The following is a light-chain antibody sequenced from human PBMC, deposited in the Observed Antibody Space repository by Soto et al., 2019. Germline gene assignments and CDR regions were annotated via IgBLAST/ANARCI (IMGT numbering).Light chain of an antibody. CDR2: NDN. V-gene: IGLV1-44*01. Sequence: QSVLTQPPSASGTPGQRVTISCSGSRSNIGSNAVSWYQQLPGTAPKLLIYNDNQRPSGVPDRFSASKSGTSASLAFSGLQSEDEADYYCAAWDDSLNARGVFGGGTKLTVL. CDR1: RSNIGSNA. J-gene: IGLJ3*02. CDR3: AAWDDSLNARGV.